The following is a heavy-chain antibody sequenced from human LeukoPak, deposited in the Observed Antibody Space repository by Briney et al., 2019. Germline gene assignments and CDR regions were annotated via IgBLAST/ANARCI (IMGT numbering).Heavy chain of an antibody. CDR3: ARDGFTIFGVVIIRDYYYMDV. V-gene: IGHV1-18*01. D-gene: IGHD3-3*01. Sequence: ASVKVSCKASGYTFTSYGISWVRQAPGQGLEWMGWISAYNGNTNYAQKLQGRVTMTTDTSTSTAYMELRSLRSDDTAVYYCARDGFTIFGVVIIRDYYYMDVWGKGTTVTVSS. CDR2: ISAYNGNT. CDR1: GYTFTSYG. J-gene: IGHJ6*03.